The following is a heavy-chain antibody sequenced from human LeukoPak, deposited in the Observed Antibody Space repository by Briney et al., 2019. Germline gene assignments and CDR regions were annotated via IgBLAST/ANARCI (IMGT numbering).Heavy chain of an antibody. J-gene: IGHJ1*01. CDR2: IKSDGGT. CDR1: AFTFSTYW. V-gene: IGHV3-74*01. CDR3: ARAPSEIGGYYPEYFRH. D-gene: IGHD3-22*01. Sequence: GGSLRRSCASSAFTFSTYWMHWVRQAPGKGLVWVSRIKSDGGTNYADSVKGRFTISRDNAKKTVSLQMNSLRPEDTGVYYCARAPSEIGGYYPEYFRHWGQGTLVTVSS.